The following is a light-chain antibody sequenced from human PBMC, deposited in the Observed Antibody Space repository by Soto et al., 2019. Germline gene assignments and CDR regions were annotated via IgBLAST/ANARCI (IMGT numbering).Light chain of an antibody. Sequence: EIVLTQSPGTLSLSPGERATLSCRASQSVSSSYLAWYQQKPGQAPRLLIYGASTRANGIPDRFIGSGSGTNFTLPIRRLEPEDFAVYYCQQYGSSPPFTFGPGTKVDIK. CDR2: GAS. CDR3: QQYGSSPPFT. V-gene: IGKV3-20*01. J-gene: IGKJ3*01. CDR1: QSVSSSY.